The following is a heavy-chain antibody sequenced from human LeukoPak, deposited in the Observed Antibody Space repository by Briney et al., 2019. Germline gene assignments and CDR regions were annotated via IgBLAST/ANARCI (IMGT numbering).Heavy chain of an antibody. Sequence: GGSLRLSCAASGFTFSSYSMNWVRQAPGKGLEWVSYISSSSSTIYYADSVKGRFTISRDNAKNSLYLQMNSLRAEDTAVYYCARDFVGVTTPQFDYWGQGTLVTVSS. CDR1: GFTFSSYS. D-gene: IGHD4-17*01. CDR2: ISSSSSTI. CDR3: ARDFVGVTTPQFDY. J-gene: IGHJ4*02. V-gene: IGHV3-48*04.